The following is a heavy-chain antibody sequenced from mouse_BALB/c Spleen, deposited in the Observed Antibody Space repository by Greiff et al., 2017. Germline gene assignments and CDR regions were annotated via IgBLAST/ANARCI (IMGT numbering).Heavy chain of an antibody. D-gene: IGHD1-1*01. CDR1: GYTFSSYW. V-gene: IGHV1-9*01. CDR2: ILPGSGST. CDR3: AAMGFYYGSSH. J-gene: IGHJ2*01. Sequence: VKLMESGAELMKPGASVKISCKATGYTFSSYWIEWVKQRPGHGLEWIGEILPGSGSTNYNEKFKGKATFTADTSSNTAYMQLSSLTSEDSAVYYCAAMGFYYGSSHWGQGTTLTVSS.